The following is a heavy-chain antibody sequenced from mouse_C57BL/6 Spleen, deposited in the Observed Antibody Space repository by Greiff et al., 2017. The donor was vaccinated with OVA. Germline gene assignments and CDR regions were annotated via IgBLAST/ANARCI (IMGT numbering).Heavy chain of an antibody. V-gene: IGHV5-17*01. CDR2: ISSGSSTI. J-gene: IGHJ1*03. D-gene: IGHD1-1*02. CDR1: GFTFSDYG. Sequence: EVQGVESGGGLVKPGGSLKLSCAASGFTFSDYGMHWVRQAPEKGLEWVAYISSGSSTIYYADTVKGRFTISRDNAKNTLFLQMTSLRSEDTAMYYCARKNGYWYFDVWGTGTTVTVSS. CDR3: ARKNGYWYFDV.